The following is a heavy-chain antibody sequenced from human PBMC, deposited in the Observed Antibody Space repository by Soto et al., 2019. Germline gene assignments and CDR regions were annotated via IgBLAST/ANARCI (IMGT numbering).Heavy chain of an antibody. D-gene: IGHD2-21*02. CDR1: GFTFSGYI. CDR2: ISSSSSYI. V-gene: IGHV3-21*01. J-gene: IGHJ6*02. Sequence: GGSLRLSCAASGFTFSGYIMNWVRQSPGKGLEWVSSISSSSSYIYYADSVKGRFTISRDNAKNSLYLQMNSLRAEDTAVYYCARDLCGGDCYSYYYYGMDVWGQGTTVTVSS. CDR3: ARDLCGGDCYSYYYYGMDV.